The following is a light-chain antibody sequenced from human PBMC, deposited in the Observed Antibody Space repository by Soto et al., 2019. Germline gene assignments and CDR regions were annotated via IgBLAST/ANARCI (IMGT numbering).Light chain of an antibody. J-gene: IGLJ3*02. CDR2: YDS. CDR1: NIGSKS. CDR3: QVWDSSSDPWV. Sequence: SYELTQPPSVSXAPXXXXXITCGGNNIGSKSVHWYQQKPGQAPVLVIYYDSDRPSGIPERFSGSNSGNTATLTISRVEAGDEADYYCQVWDSSSDPWVFGGGTKLTVL. V-gene: IGLV3-21*04.